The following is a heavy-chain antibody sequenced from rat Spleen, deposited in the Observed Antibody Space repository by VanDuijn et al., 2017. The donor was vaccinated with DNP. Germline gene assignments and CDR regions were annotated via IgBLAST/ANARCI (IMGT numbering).Heavy chain of an antibody. Sequence: EVQLVESGGGLVQPGRSLRLSCAASGFTFRNYGMAWVRQAPTKGLEWVASISTVGDNSVYRDSVKGRFTISRDNAKNTQYLQMDSLRSEDTATYYCARQGNNYGYFDFWGPGTMVTVSS. V-gene: IGHV5S13*01. J-gene: IGHJ1*01. CDR1: GFTFRNYG. CDR3: ARQGNNYGYFDF. CDR2: ISTVGDNS.